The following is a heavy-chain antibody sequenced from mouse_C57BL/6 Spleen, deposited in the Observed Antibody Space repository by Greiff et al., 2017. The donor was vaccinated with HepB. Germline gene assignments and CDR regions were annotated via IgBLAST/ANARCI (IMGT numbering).Heavy chain of an antibody. D-gene: IGHD4-1*01. CDR1: GYTFTEYT. CDR2: FYPGSGSI. CDR3: ARHGESQLANWNYFDY. V-gene: IGHV1-62-2*01. Sequence: LVESGAELVKPGASVKLSCKASGYTFTEYTIHWVKQRSGQGLEWIGWFYPGSGSIKYNEKFKDKATLTADKSSSTVYMELSRLTSEDSAVYFCARHGESQLANWNYFDYWGQGTTLTVSS. J-gene: IGHJ2*01.